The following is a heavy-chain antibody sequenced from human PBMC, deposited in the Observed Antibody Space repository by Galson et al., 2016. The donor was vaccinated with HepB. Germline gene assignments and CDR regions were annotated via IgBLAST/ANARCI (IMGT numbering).Heavy chain of an antibody. D-gene: IGHD1-26*01. CDR1: GFTVRSNY. CDR3: ARAGWELLLY. CDR2: IYAGGRT. V-gene: IGHV3-53*01. J-gene: IGHJ4*02. Sequence: SLRLSCAASGFTVRSNYMIWVRQAPGKGLEWVSVIYAGGRTYYADSVQGRFTSSRDDSRNTLYLQMNSLRSEDTAVYYCARAGWELLLYWGQGTLVTVSS.